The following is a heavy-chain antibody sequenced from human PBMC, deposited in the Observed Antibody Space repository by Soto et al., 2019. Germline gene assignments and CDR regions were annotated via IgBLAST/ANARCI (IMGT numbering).Heavy chain of an antibody. CDR1: GGSFSGYY. V-gene: IGHV4-34*01. Sequence: SETLSLTCAVYGGSFSGYYWSWIRQPPGKGLEWIGEINHSGSTNYNPSLKSRVTISVDTSKNQFSLKLSSVTAADTAVYYCARPRGRGWARNAFDIWGQGTMVTVSS. CDR3: ARPRGRGWARNAFDI. D-gene: IGHD3-16*01. CDR2: INHSGST. J-gene: IGHJ3*02.